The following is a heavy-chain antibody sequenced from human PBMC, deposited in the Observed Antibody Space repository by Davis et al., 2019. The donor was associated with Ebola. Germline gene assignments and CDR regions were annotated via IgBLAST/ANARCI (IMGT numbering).Heavy chain of an antibody. J-gene: IGHJ1*01. CDR3: ATHPQAAAGQAQAEYFQH. CDR2: ISYDGSNK. Sequence: PGRSLRLSCAASGFTFSRYGMPWVRPAPGKGLEWVAVISYDGSNKYYVDSVKGRFTISRDNSKNTLYLQMNSLRTEETAVYYCATHPQAAAGQAQAEYFQHWGQGTLVTVSS. CDR1: GFTFSRYG. V-gene: IGHV3-30*03. D-gene: IGHD6-13*01.